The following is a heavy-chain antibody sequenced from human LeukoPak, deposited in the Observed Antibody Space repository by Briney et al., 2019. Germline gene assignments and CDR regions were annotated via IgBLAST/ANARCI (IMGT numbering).Heavy chain of an antibody. CDR1: GGSVSTSDYY. V-gene: IGHV4-39*07. J-gene: IGHJ4*02. Sequence: SETLSLTCTVSGGSVSTSDYYRGWIRQSPVKGLEWIGDVFYTGKTNYNPSLRGRATISIDTSKNQFSLKLTYVTAADTAVYYCARVFDSWGQGTLVTVSS. CDR2: VFYTGKT. CDR3: ARVFDS.